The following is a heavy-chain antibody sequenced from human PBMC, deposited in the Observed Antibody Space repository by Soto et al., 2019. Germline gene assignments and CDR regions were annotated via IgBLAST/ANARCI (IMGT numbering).Heavy chain of an antibody. CDR2: ISYDGTKK. J-gene: IGHJ2*01. CDR3: AKVGIAAGTDL. D-gene: IGHD6-13*01. Sequence: GGSLRLSCAASGFTFSSFGIHWVRQAPGKGLEWVAVISYDGTKKYYSDSVKGRFTISRDNSKNTLYLQMNSLRPEDTAVYYCAKVGIAAGTDLWGRGTLVTVSS. CDR1: GFTFSSFG. V-gene: IGHV3-30*18.